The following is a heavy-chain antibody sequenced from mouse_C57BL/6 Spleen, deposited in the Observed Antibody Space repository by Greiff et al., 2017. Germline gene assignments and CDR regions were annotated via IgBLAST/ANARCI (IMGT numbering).Heavy chain of an antibody. CDR3: ACYYGSTYAMDY. CDR1: GYTFTDYY. V-gene: IGHV1-19*01. J-gene: IGHJ4*01. Sequence: VQLKESGPVLVKPGASVKMSCKASGYTFTDYYMNWVKQSHGKSLEWIGVINPYNGGTSYNQKFKGKATLTVDKSSSIAYMELNSLTSEDSAVYYCACYYGSTYAMDYWGQGTSVTVSS. D-gene: IGHD1-1*01. CDR2: INPYNGGT.